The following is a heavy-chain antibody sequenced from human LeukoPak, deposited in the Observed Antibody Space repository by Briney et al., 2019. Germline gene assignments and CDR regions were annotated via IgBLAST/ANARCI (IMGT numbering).Heavy chain of an antibody. CDR2: IYYSGST. D-gene: IGHD3-22*01. CDR1: GGSISNYY. J-gene: IGHJ5*02. CDR3: ARAWGITMIVVVNNWFDP. Sequence: SESLSLTCSVSGGSISNYYLNWIRQTPGKGLEWIGSIYYSGSTYYNPSLKSRVTISVDTSKNQFSLKLSSVTAADTAVYYCARAWGITMIVVVNNWFDPWGQGTLVTVPS. V-gene: IGHV4-59*12.